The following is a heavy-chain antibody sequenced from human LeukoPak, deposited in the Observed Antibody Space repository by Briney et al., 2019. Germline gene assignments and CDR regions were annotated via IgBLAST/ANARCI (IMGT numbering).Heavy chain of an antibody. Sequence: TSETLSLTCAVYGGSFSGYYWSWIRQPPGKGLEWIGEINHSGSTNYNPSLKSRVTISVDTSKNQFSLKLSSVTAADTAVYYCARGRGAARPRPNLYYYYYYMDVWGKGTTVTVSS. V-gene: IGHV4-34*01. CDR2: INHSGST. D-gene: IGHD6-6*01. J-gene: IGHJ6*03. CDR3: ARGRGAARPRPNLYYYYYYMDV. CDR1: GGSFSGYY.